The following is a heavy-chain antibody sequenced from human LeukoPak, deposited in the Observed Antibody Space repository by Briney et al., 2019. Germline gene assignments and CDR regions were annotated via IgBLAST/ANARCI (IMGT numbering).Heavy chain of an antibody. J-gene: IGHJ4*02. CDR3: ARDTSGYYDY. V-gene: IGHV3-66*01. Sequence: GGSLRLSCAASGITVSSSYMNWVRQAPGKGLEWVSVMYSGGSTLYADSVKGRFTISRDNSKNTLYLQMNRLRAEDTAVYYCARDTSGYYDYWGQGTLVTVSS. CDR2: MYSGGST. CDR1: GITVSSSY. D-gene: IGHD3-22*01.